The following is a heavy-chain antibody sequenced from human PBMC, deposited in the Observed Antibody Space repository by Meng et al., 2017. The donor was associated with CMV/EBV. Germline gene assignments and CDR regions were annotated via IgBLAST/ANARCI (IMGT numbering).Heavy chain of an antibody. D-gene: IGHD3-3*02. CDR2: IKQDGSEK. CDR1: GFTFSSYW. Sequence: ETLSLTCAASGFTFSSYWMSWVRQAPGKGLEWVANIKQDGSEKYYVDSVKGRFTISRDNAKNSLYLQMNGLRAEDTAVYYCARHEHWDAFDIWGQGTMVTVSS. V-gene: IGHV3-7*01. CDR3: ARHEHWDAFDI. J-gene: IGHJ3*02.